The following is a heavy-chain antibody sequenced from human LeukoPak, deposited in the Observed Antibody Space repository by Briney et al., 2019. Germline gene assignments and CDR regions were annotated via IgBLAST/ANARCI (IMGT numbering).Heavy chain of an antibody. Sequence: PSETLSLTCTVSGYSISSGYYWGWIRQPPGKGLEWIGNIYPTGSTYYNPSLKSRVTISVDTSKNQFSLKVSSVSAADTAVYYCARVYSSSWYWNWFDPWGQGTLVTVSS. D-gene: IGHD6-13*01. J-gene: IGHJ5*02. V-gene: IGHV4-38-2*02. CDR3: ARVYSSSWYWNWFDP. CDR2: IYPTGST. CDR1: GYSISSGYY.